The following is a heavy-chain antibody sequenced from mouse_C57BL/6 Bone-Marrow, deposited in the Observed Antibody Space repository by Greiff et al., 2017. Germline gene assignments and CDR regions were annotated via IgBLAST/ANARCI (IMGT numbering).Heavy chain of an antibody. CDR3: ARKGETYGSAWFAY. CDR1: GFSLTSYG. D-gene: IGHD1-1*01. V-gene: IGHV2-2*01. J-gene: IGHJ3*01. Sequence: QVQLQQSGPGLVQPSQSLSITCTVSGFSLTSYGVHWVRQSPGKGLEWLGVIWSGGSTDYNAAFISGLSISKDNSKSQVFFKMNSLQADDTAIYYCARKGETYGSAWFAYWGQGTLVTVSA. CDR2: IWSGGST.